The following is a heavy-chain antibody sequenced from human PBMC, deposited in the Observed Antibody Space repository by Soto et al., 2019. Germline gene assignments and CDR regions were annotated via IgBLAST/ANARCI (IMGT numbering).Heavy chain of an antibody. CDR3: ARLVPGTWFGDY. CDR2: TSDGST. V-gene: IGHV3-23*01. Sequence: EVQLLGSEGGSVQPGGSLRLSCAASGFTFSNYGMTWVRQAPGKGLEWLSATSDGSTFYRESVKGRFTMSRDDSINMLFLHMSSLRAEDTATYYCARLVPGTWFGDYWGQGILVSVSS. J-gene: IGHJ4*02. D-gene: IGHD6-19*01. CDR1: GFTFSNYG.